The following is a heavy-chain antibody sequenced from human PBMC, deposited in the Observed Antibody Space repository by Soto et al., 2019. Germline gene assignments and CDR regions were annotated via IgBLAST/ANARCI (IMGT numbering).Heavy chain of an antibody. CDR3: ARGGLYSKAGYYYYYGMDV. V-gene: IGHV1-18*01. J-gene: IGHJ6*02. D-gene: IGHD2-15*01. CDR2: ISAYNGNT. CDR1: GYTFTSYG. Sequence: ASVKVSCKASGYTFTSYGISWVRQAPGQGLEWMGWISAYNGNTNYAQKLQGRVTMTTDTSTSTAYMELRSLRSDDTAVYYCARGGLYSKAGYYYYYGMDVWGQGTTVTVSS.